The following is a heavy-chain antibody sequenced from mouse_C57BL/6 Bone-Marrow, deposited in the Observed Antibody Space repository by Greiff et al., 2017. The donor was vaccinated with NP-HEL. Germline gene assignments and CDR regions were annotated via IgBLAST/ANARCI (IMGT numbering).Heavy chain of an antibody. CDR2: IYPRSGNT. J-gene: IGHJ1*03. Sequence: VKLQESGAELARPGASVKLSCKASGYTFTSYGISWVKQRTGQGLEWIGEIYPRSGNTYYNEKFKGKATLTADKSSSTAYMELRSLTSEDSAVYFCAKGYYKGYFDVWGTGTTVTVSS. D-gene: IGHD1-1*01. V-gene: IGHV1-81*01. CDR1: GYTFTSYG. CDR3: AKGYYKGYFDV.